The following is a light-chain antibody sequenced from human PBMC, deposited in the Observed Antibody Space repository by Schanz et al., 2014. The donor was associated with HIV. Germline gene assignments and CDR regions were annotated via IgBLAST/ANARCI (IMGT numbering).Light chain of an antibody. Sequence: QSVLTQPPSVSGSPGQSVTISCTGTSSDVGSYNRVSWYQQSPGTAPKLIIYEVSKRPSGVPDRFSGSKSDNTASLTVSGLQAEDEADYYCSSYAGSNNLLFGGGTKLTVL. CDR2: EVS. CDR3: SSYAGSNNLL. CDR1: SSDVGSYNR. J-gene: IGLJ2*01. V-gene: IGLV2-8*01.